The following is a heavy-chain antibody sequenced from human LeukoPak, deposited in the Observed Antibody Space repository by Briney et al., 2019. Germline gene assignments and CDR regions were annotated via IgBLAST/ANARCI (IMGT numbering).Heavy chain of an antibody. Sequence: GGSLRLSCAASGFTFSSYAMSWVRQAPGKGPEWVSAISGSGGSTYYADSVKGRFTISRDNSKNTLYLQMNSLRAEDTAVYYCAKDRDWAAAGTGGWFDPWGQGTLVTVSS. CDR1: GFTFSSYA. CDR2: ISGSGGST. V-gene: IGHV3-23*01. J-gene: IGHJ5*02. CDR3: AKDRDWAAAGTGGWFDP. D-gene: IGHD6-13*01.